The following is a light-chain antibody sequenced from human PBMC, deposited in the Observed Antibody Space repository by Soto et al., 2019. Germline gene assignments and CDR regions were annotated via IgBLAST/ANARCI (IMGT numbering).Light chain of an antibody. CDR2: GNN. CDR3: QVWDSISVV. V-gene: IGLV1-44*01. Sequence: QSVLTQSPSASGTPGQRVTISCSGSTSNFGSNSVNWYQQLPGTAPKVVIYGNNQRPSGVPDRFSGSNSGNTATLTITRVEAGDEADYYCQVWDSISVVFGGGTKLTVL. J-gene: IGLJ2*01. CDR1: TSNFGSNS.